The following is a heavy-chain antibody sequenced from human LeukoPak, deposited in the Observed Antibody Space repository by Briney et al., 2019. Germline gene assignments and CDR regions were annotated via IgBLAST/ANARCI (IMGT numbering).Heavy chain of an antibody. J-gene: IGHJ4*02. D-gene: IGHD1-14*01. V-gene: IGHV4-59*08. CDR3: ATGSRTDFDY. CDR2: IHYSGST. Sequence: SETLSLTCTVSGGSISSDFWSWIRQPPGKGLEWIGYIHYSGSTHYNPSFNSRVTISVDTSKNQFSLKPSSVTAADTAVYYCATGSRTDFDYWGQGTLVTVSS. CDR1: GGSISSDF.